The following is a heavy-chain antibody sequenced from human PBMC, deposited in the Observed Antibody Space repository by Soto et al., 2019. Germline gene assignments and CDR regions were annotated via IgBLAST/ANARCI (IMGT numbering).Heavy chain of an antibody. J-gene: IGHJ4*01. Sequence: QVQVVQSGAEVKKPGSSVKVSCKASGGSYSTYTITWVRQAPGQGLEWMGRVIPILGVVNYAQKFQGKVTITADKSTSTAYMEVSSLRSDDTAVYYCARESVGGYPLLDYWGQGTLVTVSS. CDR2: VIPILGVV. V-gene: IGHV1-69*08. CDR1: GGSYSTYT. D-gene: IGHD5-12*01. CDR3: ARESVGGYPLLDY.